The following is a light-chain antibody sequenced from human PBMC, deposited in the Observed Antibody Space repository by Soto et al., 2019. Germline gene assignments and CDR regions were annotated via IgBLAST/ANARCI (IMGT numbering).Light chain of an antibody. CDR3: CSFGGSPTFEV. V-gene: IGLV2-23*02. CDR1: SSDVGSYYL. Sequence: QSALTQPASVSGSPGQSITISCTGTSSDVGSYYLVSWYQQHPGKAPKLMIYEVSERPSGVSNRFSGSKSGNTASLTISGLQAEDEADYYCCSFGGSPTFEVFGTGTKLTVL. CDR2: EVS. J-gene: IGLJ1*01.